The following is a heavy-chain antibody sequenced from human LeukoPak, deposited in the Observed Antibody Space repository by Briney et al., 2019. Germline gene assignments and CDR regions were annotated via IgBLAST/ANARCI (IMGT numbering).Heavy chain of an antibody. CDR3: ARDRHWNDLMFPAY. D-gene: IGHD1-1*01. V-gene: IGHV1-2*02. CDR2: INPNSGGT. J-gene: IGHJ4*02. CDR1: GYTFTGYY. Sequence: ASVKVSCKASGYTFTGYYMHWVRQAPGQGLEWMGWINPNSGGTNYAQKFQGRVTMTRDTSISTAYMELSRLRSDDTAVYYCARDRHWNDLMFPAYWGQGTLVTVSS.